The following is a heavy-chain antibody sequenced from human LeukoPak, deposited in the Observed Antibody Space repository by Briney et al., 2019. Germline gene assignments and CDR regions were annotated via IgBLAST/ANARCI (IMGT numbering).Heavy chain of an antibody. V-gene: IGHV1-18*01. CDR1: GYTFTSYG. Sequence: ASVKVSCKASGYTFTSYGISWVRQAPGQGLEWMGWISAYNGNTNYAQKLQGRVTMTTDTSTSTAYMELRSLRSDDTAVYYCARGGNHYYDSSGYYYGPYYFDYWGQGALVTVSS. D-gene: IGHD3-22*01. J-gene: IGHJ4*02. CDR3: ARGGNHYYDSSGYYYGPYYFDY. CDR2: ISAYNGNT.